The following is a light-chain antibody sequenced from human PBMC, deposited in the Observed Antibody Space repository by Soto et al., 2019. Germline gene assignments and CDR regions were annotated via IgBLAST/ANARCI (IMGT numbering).Light chain of an antibody. CDR3: QQYEIWPLT. CDR1: QSVHNN. Sequence: EVVMTQSPATLSVSPGDRATLSCRASQSVHNNLAWYQQKPGQAPRLLIFDTSTRATDIPIRFTGGGSGTEFTLTISSLQSEDSAVYYCQQYEIWPLTFGGGTKVELK. J-gene: IGKJ4*01. V-gene: IGKV3-15*01. CDR2: DTS.